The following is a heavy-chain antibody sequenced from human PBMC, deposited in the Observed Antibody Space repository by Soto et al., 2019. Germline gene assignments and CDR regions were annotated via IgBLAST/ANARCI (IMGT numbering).Heavy chain of an antibody. V-gene: IGHV3-23*01. D-gene: IGHD3-3*01. J-gene: IGHJ5*02. CDR3: ARDRLRFLEWLTLYNWFDP. CDR1: GFTFSSFS. Sequence: GGSLRLSCAASGFTFSSFSMNWVRQAPGKGQDWFSSISGSGGSTDYSDSVKGRFTISRDNSKNTLYLQMNSLRAEDTAVYYCARDRLRFLEWLTLYNWFDPWGQGTLVTVSS. CDR2: ISGSGGST.